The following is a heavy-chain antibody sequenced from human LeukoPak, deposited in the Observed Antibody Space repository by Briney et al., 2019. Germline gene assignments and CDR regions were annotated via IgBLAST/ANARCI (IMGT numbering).Heavy chain of an antibody. J-gene: IGHJ4*02. CDR3: ARDMITFTGGLDDNFDY. CDR1: GYTFTSYG. D-gene: IGHD3-16*01. Sequence: GASVKVSCKASGYTFTSYGIVWVRQAPGQGLEWMGWISAYNGNTIYAQKLQGRVTMTTDTSTTTAYMELRSLRSDDTAVYYCARDMITFTGGLDDNFDYWGRGTLVTVSS. V-gene: IGHV1-18*01. CDR2: ISAYNGNT.